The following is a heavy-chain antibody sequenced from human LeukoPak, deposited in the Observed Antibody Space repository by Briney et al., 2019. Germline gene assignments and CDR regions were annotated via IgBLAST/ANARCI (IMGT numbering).Heavy chain of an antibody. CDR1: GFTFSSYA. CDR2: ISGSGGST. V-gene: IGHV3-23*01. CDR3: AKDKLIAVAGTGDY. Sequence: GGSLRLSCAASGFTFSSYAMSWVRQAPGKGLEWVSAISGSGGSTYYADSVKGRFTISRDNSKNTLYLQMNSLRAEDMAVYYCAKDKLIAVAGTGDYWGQGTLVTVSS. J-gene: IGHJ4*02. D-gene: IGHD6-19*01.